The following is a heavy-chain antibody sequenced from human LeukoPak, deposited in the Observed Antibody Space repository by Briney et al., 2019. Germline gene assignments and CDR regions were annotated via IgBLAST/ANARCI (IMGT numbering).Heavy chain of an antibody. D-gene: IGHD2-21*02. CDR2: IRYEGSEK. V-gene: IGHV3-30*02. Sequence: GGSLRFSGAAPAFYNLNGMHWVRQAPATELEWVAFIRYEGSEKYYADSVKGRFTISRDNSKNTLYLQMNSLRAEDTAIYYCAKDPTMTADYYYMDVWGKGTTVTVSS. CDR3: AKDPTMTADYYYMDV. CDR1: AFYNLNG. J-gene: IGHJ6*03.